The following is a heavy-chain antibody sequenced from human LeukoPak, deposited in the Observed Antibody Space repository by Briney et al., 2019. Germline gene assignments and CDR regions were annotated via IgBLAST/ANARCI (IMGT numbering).Heavy chain of an antibody. CDR2: ISAYNGNT. J-gene: IGHJ4*02. CDR1: GYTFTSYG. D-gene: IGHD6-19*01. V-gene: IGHV1-18*01. Sequence: GASVKVSCKASGYTFTSYGISWVRQAPGQGLEWMGWISAYNGNTNYAQKLQGRVTMTTDTSTSTAYMELRSLRSDDTAVYYCARDLGVQWLVRGGSDYWGQGTLVTVSS. CDR3: ARDLGVQWLVRGGSDY.